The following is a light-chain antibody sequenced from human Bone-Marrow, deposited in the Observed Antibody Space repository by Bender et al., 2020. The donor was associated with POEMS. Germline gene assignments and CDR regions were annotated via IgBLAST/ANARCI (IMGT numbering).Light chain of an antibody. CDR1: SSNIGAHA. J-gene: IGLJ2*01. CDR2: SSH. Sequence: QSVLTQPPSASGTPGQRVTISCSGGSSNIGAHAVNWYQHLPGTAPKLLIYSSHRRPSEVPDRFSGSRSGTSASLAISGLQSEDEADYYCSSYAGSKKGVVFGGGTRLTVL. CDR3: SSYAGSKKGVV. V-gene: IGLV1-44*01.